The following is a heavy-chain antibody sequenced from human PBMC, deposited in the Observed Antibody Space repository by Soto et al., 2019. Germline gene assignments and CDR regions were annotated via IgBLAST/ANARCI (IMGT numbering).Heavy chain of an antibody. J-gene: IGHJ3*02. CDR1: GYTFTSYY. CDR3: ASEPLYCSGGSCYSVLDAFDI. V-gene: IGHV1-46*01. D-gene: IGHD2-15*01. CDR2: ISPSGGST. Sequence: QVQLVQSGAEVKKPGASVKVSCKASGYTFTSYYMHWVRQAPGQGLEWMGIISPSGGSTSYAQKFQGRVTMTRDTSTSTVYMELSSLRSEDTAVYYCASEPLYCSGGSCYSVLDAFDIWGQGTMVTVSS.